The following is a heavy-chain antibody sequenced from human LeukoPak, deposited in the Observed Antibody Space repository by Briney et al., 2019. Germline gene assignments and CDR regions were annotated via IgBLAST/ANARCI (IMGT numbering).Heavy chain of an antibody. CDR3: ARERYSSSWQYYYYYMDV. Sequence: SETLSLTCTVSGGSISSYYWSWIRQPAGKGLEWIGRIYTSGSTNYNPSLKSRVTMSVDTSKNQFSLKLSSVTAADTAVYYCARERYSSSWQYYYYYMDVWGKGTTVTVSS. V-gene: IGHV4-4*07. CDR1: GGSISSYY. CDR2: IYTSGST. J-gene: IGHJ6*03. D-gene: IGHD6-13*01.